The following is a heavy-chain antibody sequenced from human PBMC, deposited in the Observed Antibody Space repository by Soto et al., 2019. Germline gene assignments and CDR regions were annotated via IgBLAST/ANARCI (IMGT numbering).Heavy chain of an antibody. CDR3: ASFSGYDPYYFDY. V-gene: IGHV4-59*01. Sequence: SDTLSLTCTVSRAFMNIYHWSWIRQPPVQGLEWIGYIYYSGSTNYSPSLKSRVTMSLDTSKNQFSLKLSSVTAADTAVYYCASFSGYDPYYFDYWGQGTLVTVSS. CDR1: RAFMNIYH. CDR2: IYYSGST. J-gene: IGHJ4*02. D-gene: IGHD5-12*01.